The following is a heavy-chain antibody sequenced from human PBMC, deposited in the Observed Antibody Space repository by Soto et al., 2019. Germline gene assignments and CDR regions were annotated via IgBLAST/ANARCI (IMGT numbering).Heavy chain of an antibody. CDR1: GFTFSDYY. D-gene: IGHD4-17*01. J-gene: IGHJ4*02. CDR2: ISSSGSTI. V-gene: IGHV3-11*01. CDR3: ARGKNHMTTVTNFDY. Sequence: SLRLSCAASGFTFSDYYMSGIRQAAGKGLEWVSYISSSGSTIYYADSVKGRFTISRDNAKNSLYLQMNSLRAEDTAVYYCARGKNHMTTVTNFDYWGQGTLVTVSS.